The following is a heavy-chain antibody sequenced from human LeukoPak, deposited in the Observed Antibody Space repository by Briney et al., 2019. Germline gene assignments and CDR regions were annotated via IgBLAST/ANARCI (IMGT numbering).Heavy chain of an antibody. J-gene: IGHJ4*02. CDR1: GYTFSDYY. CDR3: ARGGRSGYSGAGY. V-gene: IGHV1-2*02. Sequence: ASVKVSRKASGYTFSDYYIHWVRQAPGQGLEWMGWMNPNSGGTNHAQKFQGRVTMTRDTTISTAYMDLSSLKSDDTAVYYCARGGRSGYSGAGYWGQGTLVTVSS. CDR2: MNPNSGGT. D-gene: IGHD3-3*01.